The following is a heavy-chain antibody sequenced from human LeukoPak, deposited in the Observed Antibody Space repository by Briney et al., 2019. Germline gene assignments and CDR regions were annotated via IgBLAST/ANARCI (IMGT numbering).Heavy chain of an antibody. CDR1: GFTFTSHA. J-gene: IGHJ4*02. V-gene: IGHV3-23*01. D-gene: IGHD3-3*01. CDR2: ITGTGGDT. CDR3: VKGLRFSDY. Sequence: GGSLRLSCTTSGFTFTSHAMTWARQAPGKGLEWVSSITGTGGDTYYAESVRGRFTISRDNSKNTLYLQMSSLRAEDTAVYYCVKGLRFSDYWGQGTLVTVSS.